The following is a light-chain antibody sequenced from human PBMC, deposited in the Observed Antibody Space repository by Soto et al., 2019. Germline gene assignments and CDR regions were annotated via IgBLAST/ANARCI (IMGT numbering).Light chain of an antibody. Sequence: DIPMTQSPSTLSASVGDRVTITCRASQRISSWLAWYQQKPGTAPKLLIYKASSLESGVPSRFSGSGSGTEFTLTISSLQPDDFATYYCQQYNSYPWTFGQGTKVELK. V-gene: IGKV1-5*03. CDR1: QRISSW. CDR3: QQYNSYPWT. CDR2: KAS. J-gene: IGKJ1*01.